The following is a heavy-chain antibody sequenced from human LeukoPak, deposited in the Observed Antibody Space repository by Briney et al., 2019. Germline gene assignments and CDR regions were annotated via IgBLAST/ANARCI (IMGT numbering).Heavy chain of an antibody. D-gene: IGHD3-22*01. CDR2: IYHSGST. CDR1: GGSISSSSW. V-gene: IGHV4-4*02. J-gene: IGHJ4*02. CDR3: ARLRPPYDSSGYYSLFDY. Sequence: SETLSLTCVVSGGSISSSSWWIWVRQPPGKGLEWIGEIYHSGSTSYNSSLKSRVTISVDKSKNQFSLKLSSVTAADTAVYYCARLRPPYDSSGYYSLFDYWGQGTLVTVSS.